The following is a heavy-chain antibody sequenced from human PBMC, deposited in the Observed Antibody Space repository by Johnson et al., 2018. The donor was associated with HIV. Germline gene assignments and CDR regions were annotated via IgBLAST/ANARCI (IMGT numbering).Heavy chain of an antibody. CDR3: AREGNYAAFDI. CDR2: IYSGGTT. CDR1: GFTFSSYW. Sequence: VQLVESGGGLVQPGGSLRLSCVASGFTFSSYWMHWVRQAPGKGLVWVSVIYSGGTTYYADSVKGRFTISRDNSKNTLYLQMNSLRAEDTAVYYCAREGNYAAFDIWGQGTMVTVSS. V-gene: IGHV3-66*02. J-gene: IGHJ3*02. D-gene: IGHD4-11*01.